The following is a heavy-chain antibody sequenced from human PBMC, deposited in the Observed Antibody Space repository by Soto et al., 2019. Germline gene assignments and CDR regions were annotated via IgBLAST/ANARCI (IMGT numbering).Heavy chain of an antibody. J-gene: IGHJ6*02. D-gene: IGHD3-10*01. CDR1: GDSVSSNSAG. CDR3: TGITWFRGMDV. V-gene: IGHV6-1*01. Sequence: SQTLSLTCVISGDSVSSNSAGWNWIRQSPSRGLEWPGRTYYKSKWNNDYALSVRSRITIYPDTSKNQFSLHLYSVTPEDTAVYYCTGITWFRGMDVWGQGTPVTVS. CDR2: TYYKSKWNN.